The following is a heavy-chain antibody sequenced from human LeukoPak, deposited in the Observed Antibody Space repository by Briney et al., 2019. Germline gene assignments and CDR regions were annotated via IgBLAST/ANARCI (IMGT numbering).Heavy chain of an antibody. CDR2: IYYSGST. J-gene: IGHJ4*02. CDR3: ARVGYSSGWYSRDYFDY. V-gene: IGHV4-39*07. CDR1: GGSISSSSYY. Sequence: PSETLSLTCTVSGGSISSSSYYWGWIRQPPGKGLEWIGSIYYSGSTYYNPSLKSRVTISVDTSKNQFSLKLSSVTAADTAVYYCARVGYSSGWYSRDYFDYWGQGTLVTVSS. D-gene: IGHD6-19*01.